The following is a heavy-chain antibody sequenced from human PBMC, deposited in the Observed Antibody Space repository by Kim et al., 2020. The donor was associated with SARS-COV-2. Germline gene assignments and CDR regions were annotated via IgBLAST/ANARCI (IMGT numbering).Heavy chain of an antibody. D-gene: IGHD6-6*01. CDR1: GGSISNLY. J-gene: IGHJ3*02. CDR2: IHNSATT. V-gene: IGHV4-59*08. CDR3: AGGFDSRSGTFDI. Sequence: SETLSHTCTVSGGSISNLYWSWIRQPPGKGLERIGYIHNSATTSYNPSLKGRVSISADTSKNQFSLRLSSVTAADTAVYYCAGGFDSRSGTFDIWGQGTMVTVSS.